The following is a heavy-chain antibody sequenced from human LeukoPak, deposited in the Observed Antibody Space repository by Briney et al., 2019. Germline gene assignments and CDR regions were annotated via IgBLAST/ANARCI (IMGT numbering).Heavy chain of an antibody. CDR1: GYTFTGYY. CDR3: ARVRVMITFGGVVQGAFDI. V-gene: IGHV1-2*02. Sequence: ASVKASCKASGYTFTGYYMHWVRQAPGHEVGGMGWINPNRGGTNYTQKFQGRVTMNRVTAISTAYMELSRLRSDDTAVYYCARVRVMITFGGVVQGAFDIWGQGTMVTVSS. D-gene: IGHD3-16*01. CDR2: INPNRGGT. J-gene: IGHJ3*02.